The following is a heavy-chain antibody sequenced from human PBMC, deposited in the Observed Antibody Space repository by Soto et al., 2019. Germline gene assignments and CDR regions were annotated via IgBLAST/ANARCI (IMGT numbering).Heavy chain of an antibody. CDR3: ARVHSSSYHYFDY. CDR1: AYSFTSYW. J-gene: IGHJ4*02. D-gene: IGHD6-13*01. Sequence: PGESLKISCKGSAYSFTSYWIGWVRQMPGKGLEWMGMIYPGDSDTRYSPAFQGQVTISADKPISTAYLQWSSLRAEDTAVYYCARVHSSSYHYFDYWGQGTLVTVSS. V-gene: IGHV5-51*01. CDR2: IYPGDSDT.